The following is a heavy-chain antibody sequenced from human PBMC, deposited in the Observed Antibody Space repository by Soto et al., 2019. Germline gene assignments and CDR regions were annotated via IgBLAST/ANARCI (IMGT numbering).Heavy chain of an antibody. V-gene: IGHV1-69*13. CDR2: IIPIFGTA. J-gene: IGHJ4*02. CDR3: ARMADGYNYHFDY. CDR1: GGTFSSYA. D-gene: IGHD5-12*01. Sequence: SVKVSCKASGGTFSSYAISWVRQAPGQGLEWMGGIIPIFGTANYAQKFQGRVTITADESTSTAYMELSSLRSEDTAIYFCARMADGYNYHFDYWGQGTLVTVSS.